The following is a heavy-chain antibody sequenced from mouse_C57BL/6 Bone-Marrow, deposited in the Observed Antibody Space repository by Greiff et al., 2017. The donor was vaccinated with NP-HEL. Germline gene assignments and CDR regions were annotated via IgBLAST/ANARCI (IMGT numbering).Heavy chain of an antibody. CDR3: ARWGTDWYFDV. D-gene: IGHD2-14*01. V-gene: IGHV1-81*01. Sequence: QVQLKQSGAELARPGASVKLSCKASGYTFTSYGISWVKQRTGPGLEWIGEIYPRSGNTYYNEKFKGKATLTADKSSSTAYMELRSLTSEDSAVYFCARWGTDWYFDVWGTGTTVTVSS. CDR1: GYTFTSYG. J-gene: IGHJ1*03. CDR2: IYPRSGNT.